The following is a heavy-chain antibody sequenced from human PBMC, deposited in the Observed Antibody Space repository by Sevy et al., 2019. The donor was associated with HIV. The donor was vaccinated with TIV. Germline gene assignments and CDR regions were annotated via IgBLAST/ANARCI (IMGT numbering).Heavy chain of an antibody. Sequence: SETLSLTCTVSGGSINSGDYYWNWIRQPSGKGLEWIGYIFYSGSTYYNPSLKSRVAISLDKSKNQFSVKLTSVKGADTAVYYCVRSIAVAGTFAFDNWGQGALVTVSS. CDR3: VRSIAVAGTFAFDN. V-gene: IGHV4-30-4*01. CDR1: GGSINSGDYY. CDR2: IFYSGST. D-gene: IGHD6-19*01. J-gene: IGHJ4*02.